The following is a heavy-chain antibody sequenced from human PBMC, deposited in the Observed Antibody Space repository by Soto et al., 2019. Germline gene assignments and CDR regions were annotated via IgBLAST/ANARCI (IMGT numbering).Heavy chain of an antibody. CDR2: ISGSGGTT. V-gene: IGHV3-23*01. D-gene: IGHD6-25*01. CDR3: AKFFVETWSNSGWPWSFHY. J-gene: IGHJ4*02. CDR1: GFTFSNYA. Sequence: EVQLLESGGGLVQPGRSLRLSCAASGFTFSNYAMSWVRQAPGQGLDWVSAISGSGGTTYYADSVKGRFTISRDNSKNTLLRHTYSLRAEDAAVYYCAKFFVETWSNSGWPWSFHYWGQGTLVTVSS.